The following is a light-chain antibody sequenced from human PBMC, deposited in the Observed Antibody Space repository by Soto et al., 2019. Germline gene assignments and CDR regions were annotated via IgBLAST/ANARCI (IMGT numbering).Light chain of an antibody. CDR2: GAS. CDR3: QQYGSSPRT. V-gene: IGKV3-20*01. J-gene: IGKJ1*01. CDR1: QNVNTY. Sequence: EIVLTQSPGTLSLSPGERATLSCRASQNVNTYLAWYQQKPGQAPRLLIYGASSRATGIPDRFSGSGSGTDFTLTISRLEPEDFAVYYCQQYGSSPRTFGQGTKVEIK.